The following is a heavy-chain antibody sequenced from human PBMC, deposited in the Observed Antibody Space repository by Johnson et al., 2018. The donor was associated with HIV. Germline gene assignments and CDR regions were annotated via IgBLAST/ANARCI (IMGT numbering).Heavy chain of an antibody. CDR1: GFTFSSSW. Sequence: QVQLVESGGGVVQPGGSLRLSCAASGFTFSSSWMHWVCQAPEKGLEWVADIKCDGSEKYYADSVKGRFTISRDNSKNTLYLQMNSLRAEDTAVYYCARDGLAANAFDTWGQGTMVTVSS. J-gene: IGHJ3*02. D-gene: IGHD3/OR15-3a*01. V-gene: IGHV3-33*01. CDR3: ARDGLAANAFDT. CDR2: IKCDGSEK.